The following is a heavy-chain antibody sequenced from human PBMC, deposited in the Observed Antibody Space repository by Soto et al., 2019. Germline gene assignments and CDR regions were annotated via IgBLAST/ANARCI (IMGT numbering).Heavy chain of an antibody. D-gene: IGHD5-18*01. CDR1: GGSISSYY. Sequence: SETLSLTCTVSGGSISSYYWSWIRQPPGKGLEWIGYIYYSGSTNYNPSLKSRVTISVDTSKNQFSLKLSSVTAADTAVYYCARSSYSYGYSLFDPWGKGTLVTVSS. J-gene: IGHJ5*02. CDR2: IYYSGST. V-gene: IGHV4-59*01. CDR3: ARSSYSYGYSLFDP.